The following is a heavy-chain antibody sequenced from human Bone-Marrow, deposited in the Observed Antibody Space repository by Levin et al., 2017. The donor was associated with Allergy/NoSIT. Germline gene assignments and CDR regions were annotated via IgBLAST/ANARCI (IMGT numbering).Heavy chain of an antibody. CDR2: ISWNSGSI. Sequence: GGSLRLSCAASGFTFDDYAMHWVRQAPGKGLEWVSGISWNSGSIGYADSVKGRFTISRDNAKNSLYLQMNSLRAEDTALYYCAKVSVGRGHSLGYYDFWSGPGNGMDVWGQGTTVTVSS. J-gene: IGHJ6*02. CDR1: GFTFDDYA. D-gene: IGHD3-3*01. CDR3: AKVSVGRGHSLGYYDFWSGPGNGMDV. V-gene: IGHV3-9*01.